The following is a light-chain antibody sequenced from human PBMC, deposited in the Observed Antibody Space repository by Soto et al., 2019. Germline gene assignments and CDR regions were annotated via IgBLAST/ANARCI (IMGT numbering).Light chain of an antibody. CDR1: SSNIGSNT. Sequence: QSVLTQPPSASGTPGQRVTISCSGSSSNIGSNTVNWYQQLPGTAPKLLIYNNNQRPSGGPDRFSGSKSGTSASLANSGLQSEDEADYYCAAWDDSLNGLVFGTGTKVTVL. J-gene: IGLJ1*01. CDR2: NNN. V-gene: IGLV1-44*01. CDR3: AAWDDSLNGLV.